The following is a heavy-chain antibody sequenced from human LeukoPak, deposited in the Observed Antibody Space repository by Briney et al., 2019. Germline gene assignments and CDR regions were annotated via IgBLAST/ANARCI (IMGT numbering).Heavy chain of an antibody. CDR2: ISSSSSTI. D-gene: IGHD6-13*01. V-gene: IGHV3-48*04. J-gene: IGHJ4*02. CDR1: GFTFSSYS. CDR3: ARGSSWQGDY. Sequence: GGSLRLSCAASGFTFSSYSMNWVRQAPGKGLEWVSYISSSSSTIYYADSVKGRFTISRDNAKNSLYLQMNSLRAEDTAVYYCARGSSWQGDYWGQGTLVTVSS.